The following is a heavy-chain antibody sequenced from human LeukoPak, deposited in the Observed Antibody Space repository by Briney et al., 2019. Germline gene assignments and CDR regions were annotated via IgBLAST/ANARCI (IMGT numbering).Heavy chain of an antibody. J-gene: IGHJ4*02. CDR2: ISGSA. CDR3: AKDYKSRDGYWDFDY. D-gene: IGHD5-24*01. CDR1: GFTFSSYG. Sequence: GGSLRLSCAASGFTFSSYGMSWVRQVPGKGLEWVSGISGSAKYADSVKGRFTISRDNSKNTLDLQMNSLRVEDTAVYYCAKDYKSRDGYWDFDYWGQGTLVTVSS. V-gene: IGHV3-23*01.